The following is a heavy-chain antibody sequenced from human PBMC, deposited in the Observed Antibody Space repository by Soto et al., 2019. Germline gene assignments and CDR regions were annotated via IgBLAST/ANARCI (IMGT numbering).Heavy chain of an antibody. CDR3: AREVEGGGTYGGYFDY. D-gene: IGHD2-15*01. V-gene: IGHV1-18*01. CDR1: GYTFTSYG. CDR2: ISAYNGNT. J-gene: IGHJ4*02. Sequence: GASVKVSCKASGYTFTSYGISWVRQAPGQGLEWMGWISAYNGNTNYAQKLQGRVTMTTDTSTSTAYMELRSLRSDDTAVYYCAREVEGGGTYGGYFDYWGRGTQVTVSS.